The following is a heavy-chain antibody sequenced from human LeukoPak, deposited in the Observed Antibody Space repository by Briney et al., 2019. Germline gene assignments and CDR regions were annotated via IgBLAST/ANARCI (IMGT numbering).Heavy chain of an antibody. CDR3: ARVIWLDP. CDR2: ISNPGSAI. J-gene: IGHJ5*02. Sequence: TGGSLSLSCAAPGFTFSNYEMNWVRQAPGKGLEWVSYISNPGSAIYYADYVKGRFPISRDNAKNSVYLQMNSLIAEDTAVCHCARVIWLDPWGQGTLVTVSS. V-gene: IGHV3-48*03. CDR1: GFTFSNYE.